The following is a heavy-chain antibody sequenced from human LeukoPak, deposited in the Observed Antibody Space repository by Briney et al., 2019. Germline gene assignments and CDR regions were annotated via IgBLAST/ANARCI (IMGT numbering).Heavy chain of an antibody. Sequence: SETLSLTCTVSGGSISSGGYYWSWIRQHPGKGLEWIGYIYYSGSTYYNPSLKSRVTISVDTSKNQFSLKLSSVTAADTAVYYCARDRVYYGSGAPQRYNWFDPWGQGTLVTVSS. CDR3: ARDRVYYGSGAPQRYNWFDP. D-gene: IGHD3-10*01. J-gene: IGHJ5*02. CDR1: GGSISSGGYY. V-gene: IGHV4-31*03. CDR2: IYYSGST.